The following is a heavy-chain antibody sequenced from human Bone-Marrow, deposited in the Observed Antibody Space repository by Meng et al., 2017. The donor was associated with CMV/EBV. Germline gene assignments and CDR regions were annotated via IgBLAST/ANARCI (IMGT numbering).Heavy chain of an antibody. CDR3: ARGPGWYYFDS. CDR2: MSYNGGT. Sequence: SETLSLTCTVSGGSVSSGYYYWSWIRQPPGKGLEWIGYMSYNGGTNYKPSLQSRVTISVDMSKNQFSLTLSLVTAADTAVYYCARGPGWYYFDSWGQGILVTVSS. CDR1: GGSVSSGYYY. V-gene: IGHV4-61*01. J-gene: IGHJ4*02.